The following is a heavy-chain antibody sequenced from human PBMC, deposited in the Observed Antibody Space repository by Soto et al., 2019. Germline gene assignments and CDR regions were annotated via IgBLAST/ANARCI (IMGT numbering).Heavy chain of an antibody. D-gene: IGHD3-22*01. CDR3: VRYGNHYDSSGPCFDY. CDR1: GFTSSSYA. CDR2: ISYDGSNK. V-gene: IGHV3-30-3*01. Sequence: QVQLVESGGGVVQPGRSLRLSCAASGFTSSSYAMHWVRQAPGKGLEWVAVISYDGSNKYYADSVKGRFTISRDNSKNTLYLQMNSLRTEDTAVHYCVRYGNHYDSSGPCFDYWGQGTLVTVSS. J-gene: IGHJ4*02.